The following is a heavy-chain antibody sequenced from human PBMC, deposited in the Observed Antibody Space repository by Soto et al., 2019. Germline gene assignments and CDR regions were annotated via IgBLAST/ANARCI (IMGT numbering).Heavy chain of an antibody. CDR2: IYPGDSDT. CDR3: AKDGQRTLSCYYGIDV. D-gene: IGHD6-25*01. Sequence: GESLKISCKGSGYSFTSYWIGWVRQMPGKGLEWMGIIYPGDSDTRYSPSFQGQVTISADKSISTAYLQWSSLKASDTAMYYCAKDGQRTLSCYYGIDVWGQGTTVTVSS. V-gene: IGHV5-51*01. CDR1: GYSFTSYW. J-gene: IGHJ6*02.